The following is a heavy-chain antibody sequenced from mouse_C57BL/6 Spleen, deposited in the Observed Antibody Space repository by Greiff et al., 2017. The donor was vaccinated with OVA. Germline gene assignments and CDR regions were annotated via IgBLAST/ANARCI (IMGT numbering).Heavy chain of an antibody. CDR2: ISNGGGST. D-gene: IGHD2-4*01. CDR3: ARLGGDYQYYYAMDY. CDR1: GFTFSDYY. J-gene: IGHJ4*01. Sequence: EVQRVESGGGLVQPGGSLKLSCAASGFTFSDYYMYWVRQTPEKRLEWVAYISNGGGSTYYPDTVKGRFTISIDNAKNTLYLQMSRLNSEDTAMYYCARLGGDYQYYYAMDYWGQGTSVTVSS. V-gene: IGHV5-12*01.